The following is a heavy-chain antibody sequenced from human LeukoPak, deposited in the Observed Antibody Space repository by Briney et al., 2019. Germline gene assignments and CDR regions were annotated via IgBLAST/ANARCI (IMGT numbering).Heavy chain of an antibody. J-gene: IGHJ6*03. CDR2: IYYSGST. D-gene: IGHD4-17*01. CDR3: ARLVYGDYVPPRDYYYYMDV. V-gene: IGHV4-39*01. Sequence: SETLSLTCSVSGGSISSRTYYWGWIRQAPGKGLEWIGSIYYSGSTYYNPSLRSRVTISVDTSKNQFSLKLSSVTAADTAVYYCARLVYGDYVPPRDYYYYMDVWGKGTTVTISS. CDR1: GGSISSRTYY.